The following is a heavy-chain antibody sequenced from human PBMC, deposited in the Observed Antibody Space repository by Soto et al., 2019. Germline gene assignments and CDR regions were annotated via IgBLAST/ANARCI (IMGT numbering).Heavy chain of an antibody. CDR2: IIPIFGTA. Sequence: QVQLVQSGAEVKKPGSSVKVSCKASGGTFSSYAISWVRQAPGQGLEWMGGIIPIFGTANYAQKFQGRVTITADESTSTAYRELSRLRSEDTAVYYCAGYCSSTSCYFSQYYYYGMDGWGQGTTVTVS. V-gene: IGHV1-69*01. D-gene: IGHD2-2*01. CDR1: GGTFSSYA. J-gene: IGHJ6*02. CDR3: AGYCSSTSCYFSQYYYYGMDG.